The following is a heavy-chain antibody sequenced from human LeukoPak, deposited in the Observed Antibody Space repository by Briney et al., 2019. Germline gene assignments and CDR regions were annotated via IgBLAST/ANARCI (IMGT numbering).Heavy chain of an antibody. CDR2: ISAYNGNT. Sequence: ASVKVSCKASGYTFTSYGISWVRQAPGQELEWMGWISAYNGNTNYAQKLQGRVTMTTDTSTSTAYMELRSLRSDDTAVYYCARVEVDIVATITFDYWGQGTLVTVSS. J-gene: IGHJ4*02. CDR3: ARVEVDIVATITFDY. V-gene: IGHV1-18*04. D-gene: IGHD5-12*01. CDR1: GYTFTSYG.